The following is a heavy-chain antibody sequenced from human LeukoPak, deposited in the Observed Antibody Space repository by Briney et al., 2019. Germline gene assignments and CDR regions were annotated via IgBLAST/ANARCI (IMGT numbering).Heavy chain of an antibody. CDR1: GFTFDDYA. CDR2: ISGSGGST. Sequence: GGSLRLSCAASGFTFDDYAMHWVRQAPGKGLEWVSAISGSGGSTYYADSVKGRFTISRDNSKNTLYLQMNSLRAEDTAVYYCAKDTLAARRDWGQGTLVTVSS. V-gene: IGHV3-23*01. J-gene: IGHJ4*02. D-gene: IGHD6-6*01. CDR3: AKDTLAARRD.